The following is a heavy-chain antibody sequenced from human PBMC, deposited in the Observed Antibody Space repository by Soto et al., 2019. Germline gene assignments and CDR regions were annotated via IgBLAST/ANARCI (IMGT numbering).Heavy chain of an antibody. CDR2: IYHSGST. Sequence: SETLSLTCAFSCGSIISSNWWSWVRQPPGKGLEWIGEIYHSGSTNYNPSLKSRVTISVDKSKNQFSLKLSSVTAADTAVYYCARAEWLQRKGGMDVWGQGTTVTVSS. CDR3: ARAEWLQRKGGMDV. J-gene: IGHJ6*02. CDR1: CGSIISSNW. V-gene: IGHV4-4*02. D-gene: IGHD5-18*01.